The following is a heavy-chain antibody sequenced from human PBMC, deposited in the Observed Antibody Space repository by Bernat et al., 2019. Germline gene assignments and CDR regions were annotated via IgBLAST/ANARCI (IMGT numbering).Heavy chain of an antibody. J-gene: IGHJ4*02. Sequence: EVQLVESGGGLVQPGGSLRLSCAASGFTFSTYAMSWVRQAPGKGLEWLSAISGSGRSTYYADSVKGRFTIYRDSSKNTLYLQMNSLRDEDTAVYYCATTGVGYDFVWGSYRIDYWGQGTLVTVSS. D-gene: IGHD3-16*02. CDR3: ATTGVGYDFVWGSYRIDY. CDR2: ISGSGRST. CDR1: GFTFSTYA. V-gene: IGHV3-23*04.